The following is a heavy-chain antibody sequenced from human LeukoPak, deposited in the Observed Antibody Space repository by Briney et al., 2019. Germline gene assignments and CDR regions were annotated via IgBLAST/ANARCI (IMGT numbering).Heavy chain of an antibody. CDR1: GGSISTYY. J-gene: IGHJ3*02. D-gene: IGHD3-10*01. Sequence: SETLSLTCTVSGGSISTYYWSWIRQPPGKGLEWIGYIYYTGSTSYNPSLKSRVTMSLDTSRNQFSLKLNSVTAADTAVYYCAKSNGYGLVDIWGQGTMVTVSS. V-gene: IGHV4-59*12. CDR3: AKSNGYGLVDI. CDR2: IYYTGST.